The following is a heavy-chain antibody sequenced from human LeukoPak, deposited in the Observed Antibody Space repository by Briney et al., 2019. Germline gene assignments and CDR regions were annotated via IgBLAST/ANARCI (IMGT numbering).Heavy chain of an antibody. D-gene: IGHD1-26*01. V-gene: IGHV4-59*01. CDR3: ARDRGMYYAYDI. CDR2: IYYSGST. CDR1: GGSISSYY. Sequence: SETLSLTCTVSGGSISSYYWSWIRQPPGKGLEWIGYIYYSGSTNYNPSLKSRVTISVDTSKNQFSLKLSSVTAADTAVYYCARDRGMYYAYDIWGQGTMVTVSS. J-gene: IGHJ3*02.